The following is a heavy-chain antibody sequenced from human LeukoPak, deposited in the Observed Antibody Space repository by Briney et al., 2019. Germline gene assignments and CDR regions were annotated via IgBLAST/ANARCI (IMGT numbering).Heavy chain of an antibody. V-gene: IGHV4-34*01. D-gene: IGHD6-19*01. J-gene: IGHJ5*02. CDR3: ARGPRIAVAGRRSWFDP. CDR2: INHSGST. CDR1: GGSFSGYY. Sequence: SETLSLTCAVYGGSFSGYYWSWIRQPPGKGLEWIGEINHSGSTNYNPSLKSRVTISVDTSKNQFSLKLSSVTAADTAVYYCARGPRIAVAGRRSWFDPWGQGTLVTVSS.